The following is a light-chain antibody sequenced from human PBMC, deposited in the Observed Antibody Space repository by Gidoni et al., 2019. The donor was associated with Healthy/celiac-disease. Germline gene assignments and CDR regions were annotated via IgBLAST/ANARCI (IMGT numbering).Light chain of an antibody. V-gene: IGKV3-20*01. Sequence: EIGLTHSPGTLSVSPGERATLSCRASQSVSSSYLAWYQQKTGQAPRLLIYGASSRATGIPDRFSGSGSGTDFTLTISRLEPEVFALYYCQQYGSSPPWAFGQGTKVEIK. J-gene: IGKJ1*01. CDR3: QQYGSSPPWA. CDR2: GAS. CDR1: QSVSSSY.